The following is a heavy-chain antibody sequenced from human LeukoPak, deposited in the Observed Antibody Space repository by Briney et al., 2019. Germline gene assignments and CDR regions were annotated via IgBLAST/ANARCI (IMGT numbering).Heavy chain of an antibody. Sequence: PGGSLRLSCAASGFTFSSYWMHWVRQAPGKGLVWVSRINSDGSSTSYADSVKGRFTISRDNAKNTLYLQMNSLRAEDTAVYYCARDGFPYYYDSSGYYPDYWGQGTLVTVSS. CDR1: GFTFSSYW. V-gene: IGHV3-74*01. CDR3: ARDGFPYYYDSSGYYPDY. CDR2: INSDGSST. D-gene: IGHD3-22*01. J-gene: IGHJ4*02.